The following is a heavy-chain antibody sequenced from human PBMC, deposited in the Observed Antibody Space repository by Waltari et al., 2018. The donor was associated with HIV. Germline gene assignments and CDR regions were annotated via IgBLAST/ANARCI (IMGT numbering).Heavy chain of an antibody. D-gene: IGHD6-13*01. J-gene: IGHJ6*02. CDR3: ATDRVADTPEGFYGMDV. CDR2: ISSDGSKK. Sequence: QVQLIESGGGVVRHGRSLRLSCGASGCTLRRYSPPWVRQAPGKGLEWVALISSDGSKKYYAESVKGRFTVSRDKSRKSLFLQMNGLRPEDTAIYYCATDRVADTPEGFYGMDVWGRGTTVTVSS. CDR1: GCTLRRYS. V-gene: IGHV3-30-3*01.